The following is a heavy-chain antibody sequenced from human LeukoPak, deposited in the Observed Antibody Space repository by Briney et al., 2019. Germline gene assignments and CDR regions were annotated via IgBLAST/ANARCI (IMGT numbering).Heavy chain of an antibody. CDR3: ARGQWLAYYYHGMDV. Sequence: GGSLRLSCAASGFTFSSYAMSWVRQAPGKGLEWVSYITNNGTTIYYADSVKGRFTISRDNAENSLYLQMNSLRAEDTAIYYCARGQWLAYYYHGMDVWGQGTTVTVSS. CDR2: ITNNGTTI. V-gene: IGHV3-48*04. D-gene: IGHD6-19*01. CDR1: GFTFSSYA. J-gene: IGHJ6*02.